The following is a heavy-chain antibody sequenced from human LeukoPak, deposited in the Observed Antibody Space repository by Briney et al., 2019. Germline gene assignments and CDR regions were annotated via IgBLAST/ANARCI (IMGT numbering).Heavy chain of an antibody. CDR3: AGFFYDNSGDAFDI. J-gene: IGHJ3*02. D-gene: IGHD3-22*01. Sequence: ASVKVSCKASGGSFTFTSHAISWVRQAPGQGLGWVEGLIPIYGSANYAQKFQGRVTITSDESTRTVYMELSSLRPEDSAVYYCAGFFYDNSGDAFDIWGQGTMVTVSS. V-gene: IGHV1-69*13. CDR1: GGSFTFTSHA. CDR2: LIPIYGSA.